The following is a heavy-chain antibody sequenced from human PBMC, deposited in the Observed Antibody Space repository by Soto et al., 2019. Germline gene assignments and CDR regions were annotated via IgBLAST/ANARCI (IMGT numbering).Heavy chain of an antibody. CDR3: ARDHYYDTSGYYYRIDAFDI. D-gene: IGHD3-22*01. J-gene: IGHJ3*02. Sequence: QVQLVQSGAEVKKPGASVKVSCKASGYTLTRYNIHWVRQAPGQGLEWMGIIDPSGGSTTYAQKFQGRITVTRDTSTSTVYMELSSLRSEDTAVYYCARDHYYDTSGYYYRIDAFDIWGQGTMVTVSS. CDR1: GYTLTRYN. V-gene: IGHV1-46*03. CDR2: IDPSGGST.